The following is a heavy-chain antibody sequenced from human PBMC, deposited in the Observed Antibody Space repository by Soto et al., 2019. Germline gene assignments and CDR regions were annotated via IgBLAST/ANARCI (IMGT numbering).Heavy chain of an antibody. CDR1: GGSISSSY. CDR3: ARENGFCSGGDCYLYGLDV. V-gene: IGHV4-59*01. D-gene: IGHD2-15*01. J-gene: IGHJ6*02. Sequence: LSLTCIVSGGSISSSYWSWIRQSPGKGLEWMGYFSYTGSSDYNPSLKSRVTISVDTSKNQFSLRLTSVTAADTAVYYCARENGFCSGGDCYLYGLDVWGQGTTVTVSS. CDR2: FSYTGSS.